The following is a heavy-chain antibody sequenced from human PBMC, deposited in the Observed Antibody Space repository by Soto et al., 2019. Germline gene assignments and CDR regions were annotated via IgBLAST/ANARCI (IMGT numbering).Heavy chain of an antibody. CDR1: GFTFSSYA. D-gene: IGHD6-6*01. Sequence: GGSLRLSCAASGFTFSSYAMSWVRQAPGKGLEWVSAISGSGSKTYYADSVKGRFTISRDNAKNTLYLQMNSLRAEDTAVYYCASFRSELGPLDYWGQGTLVTVSS. CDR3: ASFRSELGPLDY. CDR2: ISGSGSKT. V-gene: IGHV3-23*01. J-gene: IGHJ4*02.